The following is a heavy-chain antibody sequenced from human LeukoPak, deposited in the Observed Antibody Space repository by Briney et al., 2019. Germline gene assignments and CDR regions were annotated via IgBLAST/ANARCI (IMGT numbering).Heavy chain of an antibody. D-gene: IGHD3-10*01. Sequence: ASVKVSCKASGYTFTSYDINWVRQATGQGLEWMGWMNPNSGNTGYAQKFQGRVTMTRNTSISTAYMELSSLRSEDTAVYYCARQGLGSYWPLHYYYYYGMDVWGQGTTVTVSS. V-gene: IGHV1-8*01. J-gene: IGHJ6*02. CDR2: MNPNSGNT. CDR1: GYTFTSYD. CDR3: ARQGLGSYWPLHYYYYYGMDV.